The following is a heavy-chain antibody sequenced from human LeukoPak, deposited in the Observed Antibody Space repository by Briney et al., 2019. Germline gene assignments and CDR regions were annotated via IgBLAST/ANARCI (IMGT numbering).Heavy chain of an antibody. CDR2: ISDSGGSK. CDR3: AKCRGSSWSDYFDY. J-gene: IGHJ4*02. V-gene: IGHV3-23*01. Sequence: GGSLRLSCAASGFSLSRYAMSWVRKAPGKGLEWVSAISDSGGSKYYGDSVKGRFTISRDNSRTTLYLQMNTLRAEDTAVYYCAKCRGSSWSDYFDYWGQGTLVSASS. D-gene: IGHD6-13*01. CDR1: GFSLSRYA.